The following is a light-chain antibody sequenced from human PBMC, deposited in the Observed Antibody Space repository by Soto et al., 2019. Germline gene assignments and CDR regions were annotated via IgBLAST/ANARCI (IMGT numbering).Light chain of an antibody. Sequence: EIVLTQSPGTLSLSPGERATLSCRASQSVSSSYLAWYQQKPGQAPRLLIHGASSRATGIPDRFSGSGSGTDFTLTISRLEPEDFGVYYCQHFGPTLGFTFGQGTRLDMK. CDR2: GAS. CDR3: QHFGPTLGFT. J-gene: IGKJ5*01. V-gene: IGKV3-20*01. CDR1: QSVSSSY.